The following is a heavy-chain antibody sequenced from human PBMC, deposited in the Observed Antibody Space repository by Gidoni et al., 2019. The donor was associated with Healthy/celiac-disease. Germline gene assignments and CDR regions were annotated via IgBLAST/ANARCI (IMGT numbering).Heavy chain of an antibody. J-gene: IGHJ6*02. Sequence: QVQLQQWGAGLLKPSETLSLTCAVYGGSFSGYYWSWIRQPPGKGLEWIWEINHSGSTNYNPSLKSRVTISVDTSKNQFSLKLSSVTAADTAVYYCARVKKKMVRGVPQCYGMDVWGQGTTVTVSS. CDR3: ARVKKKMVRGVPQCYGMDV. V-gene: IGHV4-34*01. D-gene: IGHD3-10*01. CDR1: GGSFSGYY. CDR2: INHSGST.